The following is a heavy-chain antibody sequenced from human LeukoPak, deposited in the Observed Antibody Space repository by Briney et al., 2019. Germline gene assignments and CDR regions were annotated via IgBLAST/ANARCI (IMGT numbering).Heavy chain of an antibody. D-gene: IGHD6-19*01. Sequence: PGGSLRLSCAASGFTFSSYAMSWVRQAPGKGLEWVSYISSSSSTIYYADSVKGRFTISRDNAKNSLYLQMNSLRAEDTAVYYCARVIRTRGLDNWFDPWGQGTLVTVSS. CDR1: GFTFSSYA. J-gene: IGHJ5*02. CDR2: ISSSSSTI. CDR3: ARVIRTRGLDNWFDP. V-gene: IGHV3-48*04.